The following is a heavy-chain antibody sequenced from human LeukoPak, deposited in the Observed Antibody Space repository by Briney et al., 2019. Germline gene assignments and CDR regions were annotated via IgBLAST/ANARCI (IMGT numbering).Heavy chain of an antibody. V-gene: IGHV3-30-3*01. CDR1: GFTFSSYA. D-gene: IGHD3-10*01. CDR2: ISYDGSNK. CDR3: ARGRYYYGSGTSMDV. Sequence: GGSLRLSCAASGFTFSSYAMHWVRQAPGKGLEWVAVISYDGSNKYYADSVKGRFTISRDNSKNTLYLQMNSLRAEDTAVYYCARGRYYYGSGTSMDVWGQGTTATVSS. J-gene: IGHJ6*02.